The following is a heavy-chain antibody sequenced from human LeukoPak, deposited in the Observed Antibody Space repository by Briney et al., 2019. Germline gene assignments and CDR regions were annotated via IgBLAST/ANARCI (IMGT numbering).Heavy chain of an antibody. Sequence: PGGSLRLSCAASGFTFSSYGKHWVRQAPGKGLEWVAFIRYDGNNKYYADSVKGRLTISRDNSKNTLYLQMNSLRAEDTAVYYCAKSNSESQTTVGNWGQGTLVTVSS. V-gene: IGHV3-30*02. CDR2: IRYDGNNK. D-gene: IGHD1-26*01. J-gene: IGHJ4*02. CDR3: AKSNSESQTTVGN. CDR1: GFTFSSYG.